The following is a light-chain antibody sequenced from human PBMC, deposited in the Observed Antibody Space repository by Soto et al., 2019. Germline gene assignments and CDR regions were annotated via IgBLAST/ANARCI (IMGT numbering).Light chain of an antibody. CDR3: QQYNSYFS. Sequence: DIQMTQSPSTLSASVGDRVTITCRASQSIGRWLAWFQQKPGKAPKLLIDKSSSLETGVPSRFSGSGSGTEFTLTISSLQPDDFAIYYCQQYNSYFSFGPGTKVDIK. V-gene: IGKV1-5*03. J-gene: IGKJ3*01. CDR1: QSIGRW. CDR2: KSS.